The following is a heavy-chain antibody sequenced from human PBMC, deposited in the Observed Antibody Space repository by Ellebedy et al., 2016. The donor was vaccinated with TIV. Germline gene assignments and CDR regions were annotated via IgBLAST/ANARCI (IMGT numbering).Heavy chain of an antibody. V-gene: IGHV4-59*01. Sequence: SETLSLTCTVSGGSISSYYWSWIRQPPGKGLEWIGYIYYSGSTNYNPSLKSRVTISVDTSKNQFSLKLSSVTAADTAVYYCARGLRSGSYYPHYFDYWGQGTLATVSS. CDR2: IYYSGST. J-gene: IGHJ4*02. D-gene: IGHD1-26*01. CDR1: GGSISSYY. CDR3: ARGLRSGSYYPHYFDY.